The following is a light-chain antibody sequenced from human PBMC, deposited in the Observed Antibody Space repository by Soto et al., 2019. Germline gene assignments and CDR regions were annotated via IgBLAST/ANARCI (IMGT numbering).Light chain of an antibody. V-gene: IGKV3-20*01. CDR2: GAS. Sequence: EIVLTQSPGTLSLSPGERATLSCRASQSVSSSYLAWFQQKPGQAPRLLIYGASSRATGVPDRFSGSGAATDFTLTISRLEPQDFAVYYCQQYGSSLMYTFGQGTKLEIK. J-gene: IGKJ2*01. CDR1: QSVSSSY. CDR3: QQYGSSLMYT.